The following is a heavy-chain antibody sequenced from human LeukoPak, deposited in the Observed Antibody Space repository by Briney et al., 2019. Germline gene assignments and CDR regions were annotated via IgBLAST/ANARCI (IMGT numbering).Heavy chain of an antibody. D-gene: IGHD3-3*01. V-gene: IGHV4-34*01. CDR1: GGSFSGYY. CDR2: INHSGST. J-gene: IGHJ4*02. Sequence: PSETLSLTCAVYGGSFSGYYWSWIRQPPGKGLEWIGEINHSGSTNYNPSLKSRVTISVDTSKNQFSLKLSSVTAADTAVYYCARAYYDFWSGYYAMRGYFDYWGQGTLVTVSS. CDR3: ARAYYDFWSGYYAMRGYFDY.